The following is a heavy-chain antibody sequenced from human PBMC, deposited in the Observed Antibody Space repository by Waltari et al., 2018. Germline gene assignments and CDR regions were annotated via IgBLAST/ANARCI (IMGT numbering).Heavy chain of an antibody. D-gene: IGHD3-10*01. CDR3: AKCGGLLWFKESRYMDV. CDR1: GFTLTHYG. J-gene: IGHJ6*03. Sequence: QVQLVESGGGVVQPGRSLRLSCAASGFTLTHYGMHWVRQAPGKGLEWVAVISYDGSQKHYADSLKGRFTISRDNSKKTLYLEMNSLRTEDTAVYYCAKCGGLLWFKESRYMDVWGKGTTVTVSS. CDR2: ISYDGSQK. V-gene: IGHV3-30*18.